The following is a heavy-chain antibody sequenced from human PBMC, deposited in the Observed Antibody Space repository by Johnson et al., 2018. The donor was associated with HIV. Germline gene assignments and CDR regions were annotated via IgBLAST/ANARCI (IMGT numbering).Heavy chain of an antibody. CDR1: GFTVSSNY. Sequence: VQLVESGGGLIQPGGSLRLSCAASGFTVSSNYMSWVRQAPGKGLEWVSIIYSGGRTYHADSVKGRFTLSRDNSKNTLYLQMNRLTAEDTAVYYCARAPGFSRAFDIWGQGTMVTVSS. V-gene: IGHV3-53*01. CDR3: ARAPGFSRAFDI. J-gene: IGHJ3*02. CDR2: IYSGGRT. D-gene: IGHD3-10*01.